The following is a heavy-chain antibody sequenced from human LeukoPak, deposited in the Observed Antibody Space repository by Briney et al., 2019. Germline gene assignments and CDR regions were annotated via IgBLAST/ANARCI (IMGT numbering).Heavy chain of an antibody. V-gene: IGHV1-3*01. Sequence: ASVKVSCKASGYTFTSYAMHWVRQAPGQRLEWMGWINAGNGNTKYSQKFQGRVTITRDTSASTAYMELSSLRSEDTAVYYCARIYGSGSYYPNWGQGTLVTVSS. CDR1: GYTFTSYA. D-gene: IGHD3-10*01. CDR2: INAGNGNT. CDR3: ARIYGSGSYYPN. J-gene: IGHJ4*02.